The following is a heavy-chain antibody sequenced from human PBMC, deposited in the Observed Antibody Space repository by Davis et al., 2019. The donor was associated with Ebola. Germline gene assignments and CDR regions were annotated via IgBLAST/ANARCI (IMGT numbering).Heavy chain of an antibody. CDR3: ARVSPVGEYFQH. Sequence: SVKVSCKASGGTFSSYAISWVRQAPGQGLEWMGGIIPIFGTANYAQKFQGRVTITADESTSTAYMELSSLRSDDTAVYYCARVSPVGEYFQHWGQGTLVTVSS. J-gene: IGHJ1*01. V-gene: IGHV1-69*13. CDR1: GGTFSSYA. CDR2: IIPIFGTA. D-gene: IGHD1-26*01.